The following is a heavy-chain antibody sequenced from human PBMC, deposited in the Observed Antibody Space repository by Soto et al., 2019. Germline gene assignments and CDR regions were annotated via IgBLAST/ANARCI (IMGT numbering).Heavy chain of an antibody. J-gene: IGHJ5*02. CDR2: INHSGIT. Sequence: PSETLSLTCAVNGGSFSDYKWTWIRQSPGEGLEWIGEINHSGITNYNPSFKSRVTLSVDTSKNQFSLRVKSVTAADTAIYLCARGAIWSARDWFAPWGQGTPVTVSS. CDR3: ARGAIWSARDWFAP. V-gene: IGHV4-34*01. D-gene: IGHD3-3*01. CDR1: GGSFSDYK.